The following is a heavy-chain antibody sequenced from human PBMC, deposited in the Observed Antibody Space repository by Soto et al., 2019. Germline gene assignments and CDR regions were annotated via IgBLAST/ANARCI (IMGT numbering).Heavy chain of an antibody. CDR2: INHSGST. J-gene: IGHJ6*02. V-gene: IGHV4-34*01. CDR1: GGSFSGYY. D-gene: IGHD1-26*01. Sequence: LSLTCAVYGGSFSGYYWSWIRQPPGMGLEWIGEINHSGSTNYNRSLKSRVTISVDTSKKQFSLKVTSVTAADTAVYYCASIDGRQYYYYGMDVWGQGTTVTVSS. CDR3: ASIDGRQYYYYGMDV.